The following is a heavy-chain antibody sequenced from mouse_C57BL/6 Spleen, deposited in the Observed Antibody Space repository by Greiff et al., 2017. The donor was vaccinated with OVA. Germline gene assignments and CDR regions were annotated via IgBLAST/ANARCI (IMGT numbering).Heavy chain of an antibody. CDR3: ARSGDYDVEDYFDY. CDR1: GYAFTNYL. V-gene: IGHV1-54*01. J-gene: IGHJ2*01. Sequence: QVQLQQSGAELVRPGTSVKVSCKASGYAFTNYLIEWVKQRPGQGLEWIGVINPGSGGTNYNEKFKGKATLTADKSSSTAYMQLSSLTSEDSAVYFCARSGDYDVEDYFDYWGQGTTLTVSS. CDR2: INPGSGGT. D-gene: IGHD2-4*01.